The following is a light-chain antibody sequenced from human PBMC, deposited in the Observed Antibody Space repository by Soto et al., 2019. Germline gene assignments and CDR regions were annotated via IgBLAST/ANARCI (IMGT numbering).Light chain of an antibody. J-gene: IGKJ1*01. CDR2: GAS. Sequence: EIVMTQSPATLSVSPGERATLSCRASQSVSSNLAWYQLKPGQAPRLLIYGASTRATGIPARFSGSGSGTEFTLTISSLQSEDFAVYYCQQYNNWPRGTFGQGTKVEIK. CDR1: QSVSSN. V-gene: IGKV3-15*01. CDR3: QQYNNWPRGT.